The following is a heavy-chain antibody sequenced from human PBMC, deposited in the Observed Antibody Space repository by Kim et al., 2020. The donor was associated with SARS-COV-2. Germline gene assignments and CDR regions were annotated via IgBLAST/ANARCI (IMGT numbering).Heavy chain of an antibody. CDR2: IYYSGST. V-gene: IGHV4-39*01. Sequence: SETLSLTCTVSGGSISSSSYYWGWIRQPPGKGLEWIGSIYYSGSTYYNPSLKSRVTISVDTSKNQFSLKLSSVTAADTAVYYCARHSLRFLEWANWFDPWAQATLVTVSS. J-gene: IGHJ5*02. D-gene: IGHD3-3*01. CDR3: ARHSLRFLEWANWFDP. CDR1: GGSISSSSYY.